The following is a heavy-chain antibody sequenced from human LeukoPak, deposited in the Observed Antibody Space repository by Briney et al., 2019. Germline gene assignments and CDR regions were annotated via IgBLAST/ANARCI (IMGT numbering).Heavy chain of an antibody. CDR2: ISAYNGNT. Sequence: ASVKVSCKASGYTFTSYGISWVRQAPGQGLEWMGWISAYNGNTNYAQKLQGRVTMTTDTSTSTAYMELRSLRSDDTAVYYCASLMERGSSSEDYYYMDVWGKGTTVTVSS. V-gene: IGHV1-18*01. CDR1: GYTFTSYG. J-gene: IGHJ6*03. CDR3: ASLMERGSSSEDYYYMDV. D-gene: IGHD6-6*01.